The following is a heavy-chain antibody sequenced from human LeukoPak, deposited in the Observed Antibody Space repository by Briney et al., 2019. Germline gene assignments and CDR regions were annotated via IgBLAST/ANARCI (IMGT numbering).Heavy chain of an antibody. CDR3: ARDERKATYYDFWSSTGYFDY. CDR1: GFTFSSYA. D-gene: IGHD3-3*01. CDR2: ISSNGGST. V-gene: IGHV3-64*01. Sequence: GGSLRLSCVVSGFTFSSYAMHWVRQAPGKGREYVSSISSNGGSTYYATSVKGRFTISRDNSKNTLYLQMGSLRAEDMAVYYCARDERKATYYDFWSSTGYFDYWGQGTLVTVSS. J-gene: IGHJ4*02.